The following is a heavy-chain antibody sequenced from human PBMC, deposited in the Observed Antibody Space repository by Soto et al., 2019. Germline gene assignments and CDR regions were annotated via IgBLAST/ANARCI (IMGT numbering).Heavy chain of an antibody. V-gene: IGHV4-59*08. CDR3: ARHAPYCSSTSHCAYGMDV. CDR1: GGSISSYY. Sequence: SETLSLTCTVSGGSISSYYWSWIRQPPGKGLEWIGYIYYSGSTHYNPSLKSRVTISVDTSKNQFSLKLSSVTAADTAVYYCARHAPYCSSTSHCAYGMDVWGQGTTVT. J-gene: IGHJ6*02. CDR2: IYYSGST. D-gene: IGHD2-2*01.